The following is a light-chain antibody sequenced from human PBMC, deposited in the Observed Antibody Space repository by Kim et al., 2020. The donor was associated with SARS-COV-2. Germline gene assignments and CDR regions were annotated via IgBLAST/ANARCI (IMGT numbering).Light chain of an antibody. J-gene: IGLJ3*02. CDR2: EVY. Sequence: GQSFTMSCTGTTSDIGGSNYGSWYQQHPGKAPKLMIYEVYKRPSGVPDRFSGSKSGNTASLTVSGLQAEDEADYYCSSRSGSNKWVFGVGTQLPVL. CDR1: TSDIGGSNY. V-gene: IGLV2-8*01. CDR3: SSRSGSNKWV.